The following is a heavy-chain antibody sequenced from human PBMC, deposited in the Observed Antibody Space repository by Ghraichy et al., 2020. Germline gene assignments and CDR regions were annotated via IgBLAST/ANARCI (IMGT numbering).Heavy chain of an antibody. J-gene: IGHJ4*02. D-gene: IGHD3-10*01. V-gene: IGHV3-72*01. CDR2: TRNKANSYTT. CDR3: ARVAHPYLGSDYLDY. Sequence: GESLNISCVVSGFTFSDHYMDWVRQAPGKGLEWVGRTRNKANSYTTEYAASVKGRFTISRDDSKNSLYLQMSSLKTEDTAVYFCARVAHPYLGSDYLDYWGQGTLVTVSS. CDR1: GFTFSDHY.